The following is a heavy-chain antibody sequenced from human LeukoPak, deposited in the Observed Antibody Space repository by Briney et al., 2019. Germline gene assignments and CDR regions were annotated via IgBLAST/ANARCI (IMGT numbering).Heavy chain of an antibody. V-gene: IGHV4-31*03. CDR2: IYDSATT. J-gene: IGHJ5*02. CDR3: ERAVSDIAVVGWFDL. CDR1: GGSISTDDHY. D-gene: IGHD6-19*01. Sequence: PSETLSLTCTVSGGSISTDDHYWIWNPQQPGQGLNGSRYIYDSATTNYNPSLKSRVTISTDTSKNHFSLRPIAATAADTAVYYCERAVSDIAVVGWFDLWGQGTLVTVSS.